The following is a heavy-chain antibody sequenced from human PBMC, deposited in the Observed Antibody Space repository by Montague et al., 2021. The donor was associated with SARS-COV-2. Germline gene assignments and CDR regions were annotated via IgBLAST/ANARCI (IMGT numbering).Heavy chain of an antibody. J-gene: IGHJ4*02. CDR2: ISNGGRT. CDR1: GGSFDSDNFF. Sequence: SETLSLTCSVSGGSFDSDNFFWGWIRPPPGKRLEWIGVISNGGRTFDNPSLKSRVTISVHTSRNQLSLNVKSVTAADTAVYYCERHRRYDVVTYYPDFWGQGTLVTVSS. CDR3: ERHRRYDVVTYYPDF. V-gene: IGHV4-39*01. D-gene: IGHD3-9*01.